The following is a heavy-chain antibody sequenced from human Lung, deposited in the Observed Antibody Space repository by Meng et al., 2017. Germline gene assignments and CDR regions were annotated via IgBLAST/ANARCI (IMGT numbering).Heavy chain of an antibody. CDR1: GGSFSDYY. V-gene: IGHV4-34*01. D-gene: IGHD4-11*01. CDR3: ARGPTTMAHDFDY. J-gene: IGHJ4*02. CDR2: INHSGST. Sequence: QVSIHQGGAGLLKPAETLSLTCVVPGGSFSDYYWSWIRRSPGKGLEWIGEINHSGSTNYNPSLESRATISVDTSQNNLSLKLSSVTAADSAVYYCARGPTTMAHDFDYWGQGTLVTVSS.